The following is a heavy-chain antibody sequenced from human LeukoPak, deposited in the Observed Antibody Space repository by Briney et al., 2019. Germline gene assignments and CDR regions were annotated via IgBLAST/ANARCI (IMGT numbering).Heavy chain of an antibody. V-gene: IGHV4-39*07. Sequence: SETLSLTCTVSGGSISSSSYYWGWIRQPPGKGLEWIGSIYYSGSTYYNPSLKSRVTISVDTSKNQFSLKLSSVTAADTAVYYCARVGHHDFWSGNYYMDVWGKGTTVTVSS. J-gene: IGHJ6*03. CDR2: IYYSGST. D-gene: IGHD3-3*01. CDR3: ARVGHHDFWSGNYYMDV. CDR1: GGSISSSSYY.